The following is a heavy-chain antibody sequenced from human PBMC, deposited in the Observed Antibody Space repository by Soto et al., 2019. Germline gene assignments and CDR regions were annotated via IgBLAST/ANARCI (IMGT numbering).Heavy chain of an antibody. V-gene: IGHV1-3*01. Sequence: QVQLVQSGAEVKKPGASVKVSCKASGYTFTSYGIHWVRQAPGQRLEWMGWINAGNGNTKYSQKFQGRVTITRDTSASTAYMELSSLRSEDTAVYYCARSSGWYCVDYWGQGTRVTVSS. CDR3: ARSSGWYCVDY. CDR1: GYTFTSYG. J-gene: IGHJ4*02. CDR2: INAGNGNT. D-gene: IGHD3-22*01.